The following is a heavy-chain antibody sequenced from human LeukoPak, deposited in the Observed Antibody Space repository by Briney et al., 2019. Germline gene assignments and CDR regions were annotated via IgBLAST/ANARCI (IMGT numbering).Heavy chain of an antibody. CDR1: GFTVSSNY. Sequence: GGSLRLSCAASGFTVSSNYMSWVRQAPGKGLEWVSVIYSGGSTYYADSVKGRFTISRDNFKNTLYLQMNSLRAEDTAVYYCARHHGSGSYVFDIWGQETMVTVSS. CDR3: ARHHGSGSYVFDI. V-gene: IGHV3-66*04. CDR2: IYSGGST. J-gene: IGHJ3*02. D-gene: IGHD3-10*01.